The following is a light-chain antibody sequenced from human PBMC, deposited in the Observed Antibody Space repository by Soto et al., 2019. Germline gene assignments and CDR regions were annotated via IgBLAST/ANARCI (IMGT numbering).Light chain of an antibody. V-gene: IGKV4-1*01. CDR2: WAS. Sequence: DIVMTHSPDSLAVSPGERATINCKSSQSVLFSSTNKNSLAWYQQKPGQSPKLLIYWASTRESGVPDRFSGSGSGTDFTLTISSLQAEDVAIYYCQQYYSTPLTFGGGTKVEIK. CDR3: QQYYSTPLT. CDR1: QSVLFSSTNKNS. J-gene: IGKJ4*01.